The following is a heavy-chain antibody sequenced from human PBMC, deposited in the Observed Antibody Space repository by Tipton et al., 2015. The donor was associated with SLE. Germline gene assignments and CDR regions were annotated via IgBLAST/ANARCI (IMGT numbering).Heavy chain of an antibody. V-gene: IGHV4-59*02. J-gene: IGHJ3*01. CDR1: GASVSSYC. CDR3: GRSLISSRDDAFDL. D-gene: IGHD6-13*01. Sequence: GLVKPSETLSLTCTVSGASVSSYCWNWIRQPPGKGLEWIGYICCGGTTHYNPSLKSRITISVDTSKNQFSLEVRSVTAADTAVYYCGRSLISSRDDAFDLWGQGTLVVVSS. CDR2: ICCGGTT.